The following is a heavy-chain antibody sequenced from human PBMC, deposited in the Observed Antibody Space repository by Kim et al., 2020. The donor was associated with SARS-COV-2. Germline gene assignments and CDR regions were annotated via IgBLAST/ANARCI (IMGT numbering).Heavy chain of an antibody. D-gene: IGHD2-15*01. CDR1: GYSISSGYY. CDR2: IYHSGST. Sequence: SETLSLTCTVSGYSISSGYYWGWIRQPPGKGLEWIGSIYHSGSTYYNPSLKSRVTISVDTSKNQFSLKLSSVTAADTAVYYCARENLGIVEIYYFDYWGQGTLVTVSS. J-gene: IGHJ4*02. CDR3: ARENLGIVEIYYFDY. V-gene: IGHV4-38-2*02.